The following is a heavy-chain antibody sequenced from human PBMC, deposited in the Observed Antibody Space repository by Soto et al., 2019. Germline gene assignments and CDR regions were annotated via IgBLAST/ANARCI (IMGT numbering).Heavy chain of an antibody. D-gene: IGHD6-6*01. CDR2: IYPGDSDT. Sequence: GESLKISCKGSGYSFTSYWIGWVRQMPGKGLEWMGIIYPGDSDTRYSPSFQGQVTISADKSISTAFLQWSSLKASDTAMYYCARPPYSSSSGVDYWGQGTLVTVSS. V-gene: IGHV5-51*01. CDR1: GYSFTSYW. CDR3: ARPPYSSSSGVDY. J-gene: IGHJ4*02.